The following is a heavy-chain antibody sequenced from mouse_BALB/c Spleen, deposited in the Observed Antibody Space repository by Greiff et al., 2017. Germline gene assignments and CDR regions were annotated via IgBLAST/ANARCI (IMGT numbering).Heavy chain of an antibody. CDR2: IYPGDGDT. V-gene: IGHV1-87*01. J-gene: IGHJ4*01. CDR3: ARDRYGSRYYAMDY. CDR1: GYTFTSYW. D-gene: IGHD1-1*01. Sequence: VQLQQSGAELARPGASVKLSCKASGYTFTSYWMQWVKQRPGQGLEWIGAIYPGDGDTRYTQKFKGKATLTADKSSSTAYMQLSSLASEDSAVYYCARDRYGSRYYAMDYWGQGTSVTVSS.